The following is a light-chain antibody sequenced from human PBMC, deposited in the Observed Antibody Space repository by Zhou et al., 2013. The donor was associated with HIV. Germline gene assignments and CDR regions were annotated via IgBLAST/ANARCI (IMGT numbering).Light chain of an antibody. V-gene: IGKV1-12*01. CDR1: QGISSW. J-gene: IGKJ5*01. CDR2: AAS. Sequence: DIQMTQSPSSVSASVGDRVTITCRASQGISSWLAWYQQKPGKAPKLLIYAASSLQSGVPSRFSGSGSGTDFTLTISSLEREDLATYYCQQTHTSPITFGQGTRLEIK. CDR3: QQTHTSPIT.